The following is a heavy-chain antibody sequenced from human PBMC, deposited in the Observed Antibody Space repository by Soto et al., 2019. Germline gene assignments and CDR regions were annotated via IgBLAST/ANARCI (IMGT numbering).Heavy chain of an antibody. CDR2: IFHGGNT. J-gene: IGHJ6*02. CDR1: GDSISSSNW. CDR3: ARDEGYGSHFGLDV. D-gene: IGHD5-18*01. V-gene: IGHV4-4*02. Sequence: QVQLQESGPGLVEPSGTLSLTCAVSGDSISSSNWWSWVRQSPGKGLEWIGDIFHGGNTNYNPSLKNRVTISVDKSDNQFSLKLNSVTAADTAVYYCARDEGYGSHFGLDVWGQGTTVTVSS.